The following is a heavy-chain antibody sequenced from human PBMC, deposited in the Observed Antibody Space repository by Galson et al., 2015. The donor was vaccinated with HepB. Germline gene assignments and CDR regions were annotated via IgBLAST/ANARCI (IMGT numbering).Heavy chain of an antibody. Sequence: SVKVSCKASGYTFTSYGISWVRQAPGQGLEWMGWISAYNGNTNYAQKLQGRVTMTTDTSTSTAYMELRSLRSDDTAVYYCARDRYQGYYGSGSYSDDAFDIWGQGTMVTVSS. D-gene: IGHD3-10*01. CDR2: ISAYNGNT. V-gene: IGHV1-18*01. J-gene: IGHJ3*02. CDR3: ARDRYQGYYGSGSYSDDAFDI. CDR1: GYTFTSYG.